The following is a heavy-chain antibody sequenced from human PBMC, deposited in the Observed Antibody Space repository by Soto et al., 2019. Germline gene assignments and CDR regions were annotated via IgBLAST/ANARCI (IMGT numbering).Heavy chain of an antibody. J-gene: IGHJ5*02. CDR3: VKGGGAYSSSSFWFDL. CDR1: GSPFRTYA. D-gene: IGHD6-6*01. Sequence: GWSLRLSCSASGSPFRTYAMHWVRQAPGKGLEYVAAISNNGGSTYSSDSVKGRITISRDNSKNTLYLQMTSLRVEDTAIYYCVKGGGAYSSSSFWFDLWGQGTLVTVSS. CDR2: ISNNGGST. V-gene: IGHV3-64D*06.